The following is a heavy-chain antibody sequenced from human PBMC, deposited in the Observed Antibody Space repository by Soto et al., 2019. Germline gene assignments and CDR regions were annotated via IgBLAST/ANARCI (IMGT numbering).Heavy chain of an antibody. V-gene: IGHV4-31*03. Sequence: QVQLQESGPGLVKPSQTLSLTCTVSGGSISSGGYYWRWIRQHPGKGLEWIGYIYYSGSTYYNPSLKSRLTISVDTSKNQFPLKLSSVTAADTAVYYCARDGSIGWYFDYWGQGTLVTVFS. D-gene: IGHD6-19*01. CDR3: ARDGSIGWYFDY. J-gene: IGHJ4*02. CDR1: GGSISSGGYY. CDR2: IYYSGST.